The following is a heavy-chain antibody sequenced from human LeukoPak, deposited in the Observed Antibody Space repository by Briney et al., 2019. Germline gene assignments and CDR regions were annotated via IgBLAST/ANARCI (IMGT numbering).Heavy chain of an antibody. D-gene: IGHD3-16*02. V-gene: IGHV4-34*01. CDR2: INHSGST. J-gene: IGHJ4*02. CDR3: PRTPPTSTVGDYLWCSYRPVYYFDY. Sequence: SETLSLTCAVYGGSFSGYYWSWIRQPPGKGLEWIGGINHSGSTNYNPSLKSRVTISVDTSKNQFSLKLSTVTAADTAVHYRPRTPPTSTVGDYLWCSYRPVYYFDYWGQGTLVTVSS. CDR1: GGSFSGYY.